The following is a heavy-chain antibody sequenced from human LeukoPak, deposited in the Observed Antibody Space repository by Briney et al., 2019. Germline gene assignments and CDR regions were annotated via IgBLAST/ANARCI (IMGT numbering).Heavy chain of an antibody. CDR1: GFTFSSFS. Sequence: GRSLRLSCAATGFTFSSFSMHWVRQAPGKGLEWVAVTSYDGSNKYYADFVKGRFTISRDNSKNTLYLQMNSLRTEDTAVYYCAKGRVGANGYYYYGMDVWGQGTTVTVSS. J-gene: IGHJ6*02. V-gene: IGHV3-30*18. CDR2: TSYDGSNK. D-gene: IGHD1-26*01. CDR3: AKGRVGANGYYYYGMDV.